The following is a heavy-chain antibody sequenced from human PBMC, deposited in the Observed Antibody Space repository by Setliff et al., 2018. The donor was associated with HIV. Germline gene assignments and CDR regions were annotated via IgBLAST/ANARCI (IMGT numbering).Heavy chain of an antibody. D-gene: IGHD5-12*01. Sequence: GASVKVSCKASGYTFIGHYIHWVRQAPGQGLEWMGWINPNSGDTKYAQKFQDRVTLTRDTSAGTVYMDLSHLRSDDTAIYYCARGGYSGFVVDSFDIWGHGTMVTVSS. V-gene: IGHV1-2*02. CDR2: INPNSGDT. CDR3: ARGGYSGFVVDSFDI. CDR1: GYTFIGHY. J-gene: IGHJ3*02.